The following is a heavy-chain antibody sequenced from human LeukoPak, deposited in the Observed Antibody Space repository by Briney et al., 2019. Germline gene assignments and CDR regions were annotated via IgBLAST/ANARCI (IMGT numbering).Heavy chain of an antibody. CDR3: ARDLNYYDSSGYYPSDY. V-gene: IGHV1-2*02. CDR2: INLNSGGT. Sequence: ASVKVSCKASGYTFTGYYMHWVRQAPGQGLEWMGWINLNSGGTNYAQKFQGRVTMTRDTSISTAYMELSRLRSDDTAVYYCARDLNYYDSSGYYPSDYWAREPWSPSPQ. CDR1: GYTFTGYY. J-gene: IGHJ4*02. D-gene: IGHD3-22*01.